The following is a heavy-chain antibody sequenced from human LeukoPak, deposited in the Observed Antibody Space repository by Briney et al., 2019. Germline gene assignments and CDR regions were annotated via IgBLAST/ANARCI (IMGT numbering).Heavy chain of an antibody. CDR1: GTTLSNYG. CDR3: AKRGVVIRVFLVGFHKEAYYFDS. Sequence: GGSLRLSCAVSGTTLSNYGMSWVRQAPGKGLEWVAGISDSGGRTNYADSVKGRFTISRDNPKNTLYLQMNSLRAEDTAVYFCAKRGVVIRVFLVGFHKEAYYFDSWGQGALVTVSS. CDR2: ISDSGGRT. J-gene: IGHJ4*02. V-gene: IGHV3-23*01. D-gene: IGHD3-10*01.